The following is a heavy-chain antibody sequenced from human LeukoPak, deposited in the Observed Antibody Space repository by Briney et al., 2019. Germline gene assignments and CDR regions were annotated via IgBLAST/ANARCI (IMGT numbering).Heavy chain of an antibody. D-gene: IGHD2-15*01. CDR3: ARGVELLLPGVFDY. J-gene: IGHJ4*02. CDR1: GFTFSSYW. Sequence: GGSLRLSCAASGFTFSSYWMSWVRQAPGKGLEWVANIKQDESEKYYVDSVKGRFTISRDNAKNSLYLQMNSLRAEDTALYYCARGVELLLPGVFDYWGQATLVTVSS. V-gene: IGHV3-7*01. CDR2: IKQDESEK.